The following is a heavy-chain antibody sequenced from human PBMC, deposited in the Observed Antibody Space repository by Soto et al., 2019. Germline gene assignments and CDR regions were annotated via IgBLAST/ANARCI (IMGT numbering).Heavy chain of an antibody. CDR3: ARTLVTGYSDS. V-gene: IGHV4-59*01. J-gene: IGHJ4*02. CDR1: GGSISAYY. Sequence: QVQLQESGPGLVRPSETLSLTCTVSGGSISAYYWGWVRQPPGKGLEWIGHIYYTGGTRYNPSLKSQFTISVDTSRIHFSLRLNSVTAADTAVYYCARTLVTGYSDSWGQGTLVTVSP. CDR2: IYYTGGT. D-gene: IGHD3-9*01.